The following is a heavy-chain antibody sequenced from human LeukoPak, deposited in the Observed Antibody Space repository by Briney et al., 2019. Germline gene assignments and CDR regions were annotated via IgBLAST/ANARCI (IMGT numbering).Heavy chain of an antibody. Sequence: ASVKVSCKASGYTFTGYYIHWVRQAPGLGLEWMGWINPNSGDTNYAQKFQDRVTLTRDTSINTAYMDLTNLRSDDTAVYYCARPNGDYSNWFDPWGQGTLVTVSS. D-gene: IGHD4-17*01. CDR2: INPNSGDT. V-gene: IGHV1-2*02. CDR1: GYTFTGYY. J-gene: IGHJ5*02. CDR3: ARPNGDYSNWFDP.